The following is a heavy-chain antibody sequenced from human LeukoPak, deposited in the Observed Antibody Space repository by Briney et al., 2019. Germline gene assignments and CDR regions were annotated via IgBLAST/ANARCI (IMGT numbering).Heavy chain of an antibody. V-gene: IGHV4-59*12. CDR1: GGSISSYY. CDR2: IYYSGST. D-gene: IGHD4-17*01. J-gene: IGHJ4*02. Sequence: SETRSLTCTVSGGSISSYYWSWLRQPPGKGLEWIGYIYYSGSTNYNPSLKSRVTISVDTSKNQFSLKLSSVTAADTAVYYCSADYGDYKTHYWGQGTLVTVSS. CDR3: SADYGDYKTHY.